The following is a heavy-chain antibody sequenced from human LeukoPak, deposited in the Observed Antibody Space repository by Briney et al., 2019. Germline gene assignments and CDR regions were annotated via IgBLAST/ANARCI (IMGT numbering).Heavy chain of an antibody. CDR3: ARDPPGSYDSSGHSGY. J-gene: IGHJ4*02. CDR2: ISAYNGNI. V-gene: IGHV1-18*01. Sequence: ASVKVSCKASGYTFTSYGISWVRQAPGQGLEWMGWISAYNGNINYAQKLQGRVTMTTDTSTSTAYMELRSLRSDDTAVYYCARDPPGSYDSSGHSGYWGQGTLVTVSS. CDR1: GYTFTSYG. D-gene: IGHD3-22*01.